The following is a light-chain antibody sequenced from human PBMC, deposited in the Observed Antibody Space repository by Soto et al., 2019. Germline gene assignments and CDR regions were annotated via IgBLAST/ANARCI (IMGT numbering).Light chain of an antibody. V-gene: IGKV3-15*01. Sequence: EIMMTQSPGTLSVSPGEGGTLSCRASQSVSRSLVWYQQKPGQAPRLLIYGASNRATDIPARFSGSGSGTDFTLTISSLQSEDFAVYFCQQYIDWPYTFGQGTRLEIK. CDR3: QQYIDWPYT. CDR1: QSVSRS. J-gene: IGKJ2*01. CDR2: GAS.